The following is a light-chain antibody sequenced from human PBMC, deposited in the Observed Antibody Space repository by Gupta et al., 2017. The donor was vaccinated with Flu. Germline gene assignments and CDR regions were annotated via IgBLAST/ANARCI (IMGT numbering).Light chain of an antibody. CDR3: QQDNSYSLT. Sequence: DIQMTQSPSTLSASVGDRVTITCRASQSISSWLAWYQQKPGKAPKLLIYKASSLESGVPSRFSGRGSGTEFTLTISSLQPDDFATYYCQQDNSYSLTFGGGTKVEIK. V-gene: IGKV1-5*03. J-gene: IGKJ4*01. CDR1: QSISSW. CDR2: KAS.